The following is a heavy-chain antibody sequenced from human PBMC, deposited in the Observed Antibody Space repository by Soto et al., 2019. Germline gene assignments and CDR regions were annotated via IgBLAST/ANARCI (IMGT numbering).Heavy chain of an antibody. D-gene: IGHD5-12*01. CDR2: ISGSGGST. Sequence: GGSLRLSCAASGFTFSSYAMSWVRQAPGKGLEWVSAISGSGGSTYYADSVKGRFTISRDNPKNTLYLQMNSLRAEDTAVYYCAKQSGYDYEYNWFDPWGQGTLVTVSS. CDR3: AKQSGYDYEYNWFDP. V-gene: IGHV3-23*01. CDR1: GFTFSSYA. J-gene: IGHJ5*02.